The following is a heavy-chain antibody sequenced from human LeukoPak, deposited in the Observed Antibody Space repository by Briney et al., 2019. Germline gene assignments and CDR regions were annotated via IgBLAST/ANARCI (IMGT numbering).Heavy chain of an antibody. CDR1: GGSITSYY. CDR3: ARAPYDTSAEFYLDY. V-gene: IGHV4-59*01. Sequence: PSGTLSLTCTVSGGSITSYYWTWLRQPPGKRLEWIGHIYNTGSSNYNPSLRSRVTISVDTSQNQFSLRLSSLTAADTAVYYCARAPYDTSAEFYLDYWGQGTLVTVSS. J-gene: IGHJ4*02. CDR2: IYNTGSS. D-gene: IGHD3-22*01.